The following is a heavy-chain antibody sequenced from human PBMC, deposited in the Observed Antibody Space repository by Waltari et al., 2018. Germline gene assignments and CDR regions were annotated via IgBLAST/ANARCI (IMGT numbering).Heavy chain of an antibody. J-gene: IGHJ4*02. Sequence: QVQLVQSGAEVKKPGSSVKVSCKASGGTFSSYAISWVRQAPGQGLEWMGGIIPIFGTANDAQKFQGRGTITADESTSTAYMELSSLRSEDTAVYYCARNKGQGCSGGSCYSDFDYWGQGTLVTVSS. CDR3: ARNKGQGCSGGSCYSDFDY. D-gene: IGHD2-15*01. CDR1: GGTFSSYA. V-gene: IGHV1-69*13. CDR2: IIPIFGTA.